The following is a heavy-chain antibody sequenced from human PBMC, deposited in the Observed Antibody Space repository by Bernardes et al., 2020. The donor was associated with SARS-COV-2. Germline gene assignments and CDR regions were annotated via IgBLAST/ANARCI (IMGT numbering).Heavy chain of an antibody. Sequence: ASVKVSCKASGYTFTSYGISWVRQAPGQGLEWMGWISAYNGNTNYAQKLQGRVTMTTDTSTSTAYMELRSLRSDDTAVYYCARDLCSSTSCRGVRGLLYPYYYYGMDVWGQGTTVTVSS. J-gene: IGHJ6*02. V-gene: IGHV1-18*01. D-gene: IGHD2-2*01. CDR2: ISAYNGNT. CDR1: GYTFTSYG. CDR3: ARDLCSSTSCRGVRGLLYPYYYYGMDV.